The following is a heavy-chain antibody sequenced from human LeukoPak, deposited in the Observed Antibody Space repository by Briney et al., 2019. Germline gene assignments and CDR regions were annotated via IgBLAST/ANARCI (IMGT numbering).Heavy chain of an antibody. CDR3: ARGGGAFDI. CDR1: GFTLSSYN. J-gene: IGHJ3*02. Sequence: PGGSLRLSCAAYGFTLSSYNMNWVRQAPGKGLEWVSYISSSSNTIFYADSVKGRFTISRDNAKNSLFLQMNGLRAEDTAVYYCARGGGAFDIWGQGTMVSVSS. D-gene: IGHD3-16*01. V-gene: IGHV3-48*04. CDR2: ISSSSNTI.